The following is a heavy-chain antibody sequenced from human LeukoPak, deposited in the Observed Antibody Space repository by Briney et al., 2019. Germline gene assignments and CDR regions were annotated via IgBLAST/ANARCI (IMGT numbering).Heavy chain of an antibody. V-gene: IGHV1-2*02. D-gene: IGHD3-10*01. CDR2: INPNSGAT. Sequence: ASVKVSFKASGYTFTGYYIHWVRQAPGQGLEWMAWINPNSGATNYAQKFQGRVTMTRDTSISTAYMELSRLTSDDTAVYFCARGRFGEWDNWFDPWGQGTLVTVSS. J-gene: IGHJ5*02. CDR3: ARGRFGEWDNWFDP. CDR1: GYTFTGYY.